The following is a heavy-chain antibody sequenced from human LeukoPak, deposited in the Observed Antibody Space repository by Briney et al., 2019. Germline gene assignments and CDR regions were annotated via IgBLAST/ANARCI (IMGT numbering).Heavy chain of an antibody. CDR2: IYYSGST. V-gene: IGHV4-30-4*08. Sequence: SETLPLTCTVSGGSISSGDYYWSWIRQPPGKGLEWIGYIYYSGSTYYNPSLKSRATISVDTSKNQFSLKLSSVTAADTAVYYCARGERAFDIWGQGTMVTVSS. D-gene: IGHD1-1*01. CDR1: GGSISSGDYY. J-gene: IGHJ3*02. CDR3: ARGERAFDI.